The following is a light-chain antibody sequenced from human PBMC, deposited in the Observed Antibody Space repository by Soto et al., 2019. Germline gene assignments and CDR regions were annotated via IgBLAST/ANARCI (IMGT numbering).Light chain of an antibody. CDR2: DAS. CDR3: QQYNSYSLT. CDR1: QSISSW. J-gene: IGKJ1*01. V-gene: IGKV1-5*01. Sequence: DIQMTQSPSTLSASVGDRVTITCRASQSISSWLAWYQPKPGKAPKLLIYDASSLESGVPSRFSGSGSGTEFTLTISSLQPDDFATYYCQQYNSYSLTFGQGTKVEIK.